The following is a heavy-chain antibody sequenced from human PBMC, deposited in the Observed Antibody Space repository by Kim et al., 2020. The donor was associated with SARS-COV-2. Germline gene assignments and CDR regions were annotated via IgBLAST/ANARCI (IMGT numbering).Heavy chain of an antibody. J-gene: IGHJ4*02. V-gene: IGHV3-23*01. D-gene: IGHD1-1*01. CDR3: AKGIPQLSPLDY. Sequence: YYADAVKGRFTSSRDNSKNTLYLQMNSLRAEDTAVYYCAKGIPQLSPLDYWGQGTLVTVSS.